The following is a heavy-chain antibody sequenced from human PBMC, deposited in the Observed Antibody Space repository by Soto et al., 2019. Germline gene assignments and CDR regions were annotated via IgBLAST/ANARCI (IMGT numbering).Heavy chain of an antibody. V-gene: IGHV1-18*01. CDR2: ISAYNGNT. CDR3: ARGRGYGVGGGMDV. Sequence: QVQLVQSGGEVKKPGDSVKVSCKASCYTFTSYGISWERQAPGQGLEWMGWISAYNGNTNFAQKFQGRVTMTTDTSTSTAYMELRSLRSDDTAVYYCARGRGYGVGGGMDVWGQGTTVTVAS. J-gene: IGHJ6*02. CDR1: CYTFTSYG. D-gene: IGHD4-17*01.